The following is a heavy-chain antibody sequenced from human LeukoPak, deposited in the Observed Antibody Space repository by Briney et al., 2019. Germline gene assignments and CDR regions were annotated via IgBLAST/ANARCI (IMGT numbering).Heavy chain of an antibody. J-gene: IGHJ3*02. CDR3: ATETTYYDSSGSWAFDI. CDR2: IIPIFGTA. V-gene: IGHV1-69*06. CDR1: GGTFSSYA. D-gene: IGHD3-22*01. Sequence: ASVKVSCKASGGTFSSYAISWVRQAPGQGLGWMGRIIPIFGTANYAQKFQGRVTMTEDISTDTAYMELSSLRSEDTAVYYCATETTYYDSSGSWAFDIWGQGTMVTVSS.